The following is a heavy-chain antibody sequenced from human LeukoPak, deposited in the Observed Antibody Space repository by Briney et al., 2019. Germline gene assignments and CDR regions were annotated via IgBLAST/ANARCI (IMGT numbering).Heavy chain of an antibody. CDR2: IRGKAYGGTT. V-gene: IGHV3-49*04. Sequence: GGSLRLSCTASRFTFGDYAMSWVRQAPGKGLEWVGFIRGKAYGGTTEYAASVKGRFIISRDDSKSIAYLQMNSLKTEDTAVYYCTRRAYYFGSGNYYNENRFDPWGQGTLVTVSS. J-gene: IGHJ5*02. CDR1: RFTFGDYA. CDR3: TRRAYYFGSGNYYNENRFDP. D-gene: IGHD3-10*01.